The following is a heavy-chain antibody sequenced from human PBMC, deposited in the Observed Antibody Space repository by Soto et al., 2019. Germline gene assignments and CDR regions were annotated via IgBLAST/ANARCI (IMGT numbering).Heavy chain of an antibody. Sequence: QVQLQESGPGLMKPSGTLSLTCAVSGGSISTIWWSWVRQPPGKGLAWIGEIYHSGATNYNPSLKNRVTMSVDKSQNHLSLNLNSVTAADTAVYYCARHIAVSGTRGFDFWGHGTLVTVSS. CDR2: IYHSGAT. CDR3: ARHIAVSGTRGFDF. CDR1: GGSISTIW. J-gene: IGHJ4*01. V-gene: IGHV4-4*02. D-gene: IGHD6-19*01.